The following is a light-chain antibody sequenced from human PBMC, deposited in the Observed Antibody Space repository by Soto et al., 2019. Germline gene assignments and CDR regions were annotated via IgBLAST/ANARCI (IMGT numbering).Light chain of an antibody. Sequence: DIPMTQSPSSLYASVGDRVTITCRASQSISSYLNWFQLKPGKAPKLLIYAASTLQSGVPSRFSGSGSGTDFTLTISSLQPEDFATYYCQQRDSTPYTFGQGTKLEIK. V-gene: IGKV1-39*01. CDR1: QSISSY. CDR3: QQRDSTPYT. CDR2: AAS. J-gene: IGKJ2*01.